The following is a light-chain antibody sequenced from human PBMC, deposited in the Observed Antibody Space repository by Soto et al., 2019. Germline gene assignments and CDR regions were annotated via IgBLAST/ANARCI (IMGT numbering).Light chain of an antibody. J-gene: IGKJ1*01. CDR3: QQRSNWT. V-gene: IGKV3-11*01. CDR1: QSIRNAY. CDR2: DAS. Sequence: EIFLTQSPGTLSLSRWERVTLSWRASQSIRNAYLAWYQQKPGQAPRLLIYDASNRATGIPARFSGSGSGTDFTLTISSLEPEDFAVYYCQQRSNWTFGQGTKVDI.